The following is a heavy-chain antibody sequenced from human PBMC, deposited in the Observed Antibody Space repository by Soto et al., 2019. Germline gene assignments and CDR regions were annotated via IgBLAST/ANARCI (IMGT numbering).Heavy chain of an antibody. D-gene: IGHD6-6*01. Sequence: GGSLRLSCAASGFTFSSYAMHWVRQAPGKGLEWVAVISYDGSNKYYADSVKGRFTISRDNSKNTLYLQMNSLRAEDTAVYYCARDRQLAQNYYYYGMDVWGQGTTVTVSS. CDR3: ARDRQLAQNYYYYGMDV. CDR1: GFTFSSYA. CDR2: ISYDGSNK. J-gene: IGHJ6*02. V-gene: IGHV3-30-3*01.